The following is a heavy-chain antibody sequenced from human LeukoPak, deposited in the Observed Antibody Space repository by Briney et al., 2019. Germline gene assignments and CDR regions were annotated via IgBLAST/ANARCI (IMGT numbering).Heavy chain of an antibody. CDR2: INPSGST. CDR1: GGSFSGYY. D-gene: IGHD3-10*01. Sequence: TSETLSLTCAVYGGSFSGYYWSWIRQPPGKGLEWIGEINPSGSTNYNPSLKSRVTISVDTSKNQFSLKLSSVTAADTAVYYCAGGYFFNNGSGSYYMDVWGKGTTVTVSS. V-gene: IGHV4-34*01. CDR3: AGGYFFNNGSGSYYMDV. J-gene: IGHJ6*03.